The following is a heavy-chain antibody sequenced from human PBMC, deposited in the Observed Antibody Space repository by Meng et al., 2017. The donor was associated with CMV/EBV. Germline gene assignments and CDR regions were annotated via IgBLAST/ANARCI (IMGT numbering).Heavy chain of an antibody. V-gene: IGHV4-34*01. Sequence: SETLSLTCAVYGGSFSVYYWSWIRQPPGKGLEWIGEINHSGSTNYNPSLKSRVTISVDTSKNQFSLKLSSVTAADTAVYYCARGRSGYCSGGSCYSDYWGQGTLVTVSS. D-gene: IGHD2-15*01. CDR2: INHSGST. J-gene: IGHJ4*02. CDR3: ARGRSGYCSGGSCYSDY. CDR1: GGSFSVYY.